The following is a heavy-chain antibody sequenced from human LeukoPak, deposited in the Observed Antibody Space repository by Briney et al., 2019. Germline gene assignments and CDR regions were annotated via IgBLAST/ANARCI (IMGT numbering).Heavy chain of an antibody. CDR1: GFTFSSYS. J-gene: IGHJ4*02. Sequence: PGGSLRLSCAASGFTFSSYSMNWVRQAPGKGLEWVSYISSSSSTIYYADSVKGRFTISRDNAKNSLYLQMNSLRVEDTAVYYCAREVVATRFDNWGQGTLVTVSP. D-gene: IGHD5-12*01. CDR2: ISSSSSTI. CDR3: AREVVATRFDN. V-gene: IGHV3-48*01.